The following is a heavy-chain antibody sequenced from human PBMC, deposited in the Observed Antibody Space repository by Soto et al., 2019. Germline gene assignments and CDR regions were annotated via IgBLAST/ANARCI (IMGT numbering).Heavy chain of an antibody. D-gene: IGHD7-27*01. J-gene: IGHJ2*01. Sequence: EVQLVESGGGLVQPGGSLRLSCAASGFSFSSYDMHWVRQAPGKGLEWVSRIGTAGDTYYPGSVKGRFTISRENAKNSLYLQMNSPRAGDTAVYYCARDPGPNWYFDLWGRGTLVIVSS. CDR3: ARDPGPNWYFDL. CDR2: IGTAGDT. V-gene: IGHV3-13*01. CDR1: GFSFSSYD.